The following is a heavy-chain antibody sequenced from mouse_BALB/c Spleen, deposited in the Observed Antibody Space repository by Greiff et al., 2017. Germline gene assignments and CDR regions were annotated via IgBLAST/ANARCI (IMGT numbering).Heavy chain of an antibody. CDR3: ARGTGTTWYFDV. Sequence: QVQLKQSGAELVRPGVSVKISCKGSGYTFTDYAMHWVKQSHAKSLEWIGVISTYYGDASYNQKFKGKATMTVDKSSSTAYMELARLTSEDSAIYYCARGTGTTWYFDVWGAGTTVTVSS. J-gene: IGHJ1*01. V-gene: IGHV1S137*01. D-gene: IGHD4-1*01. CDR2: ISTYYGDA. CDR1: GYTFTDYA.